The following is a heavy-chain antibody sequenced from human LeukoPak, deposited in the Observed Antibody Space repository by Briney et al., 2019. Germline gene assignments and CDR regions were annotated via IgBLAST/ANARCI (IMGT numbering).Heavy chain of an antibody. CDR3: AREDSGSANYYYYYMDV. J-gene: IGHJ6*03. V-gene: IGHV3-21*01. D-gene: IGHD6-25*01. CDR2: ISSSSSYI. Sequence: GGSLRLSRAASGFTFSSYSMNWVRQAPGKGLEWVSSISSSSSYIYYADSVKGRFTISRDNAKNSLYLQMNSLRAEDTAVYYCAREDSGSANYYYYYMDVWGKGTTVTVSS. CDR1: GFTFSSYS.